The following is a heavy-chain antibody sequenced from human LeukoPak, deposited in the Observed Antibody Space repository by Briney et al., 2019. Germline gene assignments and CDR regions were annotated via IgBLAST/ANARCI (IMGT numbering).Heavy chain of an antibody. Sequence: GGSLRLSCAASGFTFSSYSMDWVRQAPGTGLEWVSSISTTSSYIYYADSVKGRFTISRGDAKNSLYLQMNSLRAEDTAVYYCANPAGSSGWYYFDYWGQGTLVTVSS. CDR1: GFTFSSYS. D-gene: IGHD6-19*01. CDR2: ISTTSSYI. V-gene: IGHV3-21*01. CDR3: ANPAGSSGWYYFDY. J-gene: IGHJ4*02.